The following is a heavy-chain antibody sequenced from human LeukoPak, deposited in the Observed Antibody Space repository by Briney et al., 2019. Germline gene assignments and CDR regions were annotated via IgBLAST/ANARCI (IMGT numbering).Heavy chain of an antibody. Sequence: GESLKISCKGSGYSFTSYWIGWVRQMPGKGLEWMGVIFPHDSDIRYSPSFQGQVTIPADKSISTAYLQWHSLKASDTAMYYCAKASTPIRGFCSTSSCTLFDQWGQGTLVAVSS. J-gene: IGHJ4*02. CDR2: IFPHDSDI. D-gene: IGHD2/OR15-2a*01. CDR3: AKASTPIRGFCSTSSCTLFDQ. CDR1: GYSFTSYW. V-gene: IGHV5-51*01.